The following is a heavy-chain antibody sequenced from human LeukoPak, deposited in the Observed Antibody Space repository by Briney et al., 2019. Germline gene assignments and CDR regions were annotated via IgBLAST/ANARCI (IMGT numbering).Heavy chain of an antibody. Sequence: GGSLRLSCAASGFTFSSYEMNWARQAPGKGLEWVSYISSSGSTIYYADSVKGRFTISRDNSKNTLYLQMNSLRAEDTAVYYCARDGYDSSGYYPLLVYYYMDVWGKGTTVTVSS. V-gene: IGHV3-48*03. CDR3: ARDGYDSSGYYPLLVYYYMDV. D-gene: IGHD3-22*01. J-gene: IGHJ6*03. CDR1: GFTFSSYE. CDR2: ISSSGSTI.